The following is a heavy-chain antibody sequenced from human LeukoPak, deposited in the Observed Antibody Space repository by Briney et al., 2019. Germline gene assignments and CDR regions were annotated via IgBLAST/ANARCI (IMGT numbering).Heavy chain of an antibody. J-gene: IGHJ4*02. Sequence: GSLRLSCTASGFIFGDYAMSWVRQPPGKGLEWIGNIYYSGSTYYNPSLKSRVTISVDTSKNQFSLKLSSVTAADTAVYYCARLIAVAVNYFDYWGQGTLVTVSS. D-gene: IGHD6-13*01. CDR3: ARLIAVAVNYFDY. V-gene: IGHV4-39*07. CDR2: IYYSGST. CDR1: GFIFGDYA.